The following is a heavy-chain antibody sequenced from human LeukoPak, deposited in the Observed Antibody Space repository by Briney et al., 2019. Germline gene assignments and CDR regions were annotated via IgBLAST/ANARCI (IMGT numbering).Heavy chain of an antibody. D-gene: IGHD6-13*01. CDR3: ARGYSSSWYINWFDP. V-gene: IGHV4-38-2*02. CDR2: IYHSGST. Sequence: SETLSLTCTVSGYSISSGYYWGWIRQPPGKGLEWIGSIYHSGSTYYNPSLKSRVTISVDTSKNQFSLKLTSATAADTAVYYCARGYSSSWYINWFDPWGQGTLVTVSS. J-gene: IGHJ5*02. CDR1: GYSISSGYY.